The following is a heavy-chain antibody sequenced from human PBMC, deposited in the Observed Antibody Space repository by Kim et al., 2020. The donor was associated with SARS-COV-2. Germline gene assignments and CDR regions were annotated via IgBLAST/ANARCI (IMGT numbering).Heavy chain of an antibody. CDR3: ARDLGVSSQLAGY. Sequence: YAQKLQGRVTMTTDTSTSTAYMELRSLRSDDTAVYYCARDLGVSSQLAGYWGQGTLVTVSS. J-gene: IGHJ4*02. V-gene: IGHV1-18*01. D-gene: IGHD1-1*01.